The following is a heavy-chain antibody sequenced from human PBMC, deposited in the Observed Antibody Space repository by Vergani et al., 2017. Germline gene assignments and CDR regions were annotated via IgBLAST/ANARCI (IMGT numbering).Heavy chain of an antibody. D-gene: IGHD1-26*01. CDR3: AKGEGIVANWQGYYYNGMDV. J-gene: IGHJ6*02. CDR1: GFTFSSYG. V-gene: IGHV3-30*02. Sequence: QVQLVESGGGVVQPGRSLRLSCAASGFTFSSYGMHWVRQAPGKGLEWVAFVRYDGTNKYYADSVKGRFTISRDNSKNTLYLQMNSLRAEDTAVYYCAKGEGIVANWQGYYYNGMDVWGQGTTVTVSS. CDR2: VRYDGTNK.